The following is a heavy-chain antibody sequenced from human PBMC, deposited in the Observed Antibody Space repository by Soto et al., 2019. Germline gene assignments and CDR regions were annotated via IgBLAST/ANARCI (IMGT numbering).Heavy chain of an antibody. Sequence: HPGGSLRLSCAASGFTFSSYAMSWVRQAPGKGLEWVSAISGSDGSTYYADSVKGRFTISRDNSKNTLYLQMNSLRAEDTAVYYCAKSSLIAARRGNWFDPWGQGTLVTVSS. J-gene: IGHJ5*02. CDR2: ISGSDGST. V-gene: IGHV3-23*01. D-gene: IGHD6-6*01. CDR1: GFTFSSYA. CDR3: AKSSLIAARRGNWFDP.